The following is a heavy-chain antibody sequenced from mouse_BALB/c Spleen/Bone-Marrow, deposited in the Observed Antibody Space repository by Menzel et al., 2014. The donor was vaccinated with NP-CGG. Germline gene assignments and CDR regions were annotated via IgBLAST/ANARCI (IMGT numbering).Heavy chain of an antibody. Sequence: EVMLVESGGNLVQPGGSLKLSCAASGFTFSSYTMSWVRQTPEKRLEWVAYISNGGGSTYYSDTAKGRFTISRDNATNTLYLQMSSLKSEDTAMYYCARQSYEGFAYWGQGTLVTVSA. CDR1: GFTFSSYT. J-gene: IGHJ3*01. CDR3: ARQSYEGFAY. V-gene: IGHV5-12-2*01. D-gene: IGHD2-3*01. CDR2: ISNGGGST.